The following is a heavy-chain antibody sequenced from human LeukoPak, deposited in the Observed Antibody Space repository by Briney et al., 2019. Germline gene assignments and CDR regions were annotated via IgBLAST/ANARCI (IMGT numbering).Heavy chain of an antibody. CDR3: ARAYSSGSDFDY. V-gene: IGHV1-18*01. Sequence: ASVKVSCKASGYTFTSYGISGVRQAPGQGLEWMGWISAYNGNANYAQKLQGRVTMTTDTSTSTAYMELRSLRSDDTAVYYCARAYSSGSDFDYWGQGTLVTVSS. J-gene: IGHJ4*02. CDR1: GYTFTSYG. D-gene: IGHD6-19*01. CDR2: ISAYNGNA.